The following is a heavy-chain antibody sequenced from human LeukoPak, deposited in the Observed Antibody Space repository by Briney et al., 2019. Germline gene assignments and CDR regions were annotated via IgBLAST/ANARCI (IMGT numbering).Heavy chain of an antibody. CDR1: GFTFSNYS. J-gene: IGHJ4*02. CDR2: ISSSSSYI. V-gene: IGHV3-21*01. Sequence: GGSLRLSCAASGFTFSNYSMNWVRQAPGKGLEWVSSISSSSSYIYYADSVKGRFTISRDNAKNSLYLQMNSPRAEDTAVYYCAREGGWFQIDYWGQGTLVTVSS. D-gene: IGHD2-15*01. CDR3: AREGGWFQIDY.